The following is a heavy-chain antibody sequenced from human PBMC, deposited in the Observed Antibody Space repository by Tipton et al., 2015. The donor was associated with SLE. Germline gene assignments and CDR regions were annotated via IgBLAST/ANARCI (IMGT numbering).Heavy chain of an antibody. CDR1: GDSISNNNYY. CDR3: ARAIGANYFHF. D-gene: IGHD3-16*01. Sequence: TLSLTCTVSGDSISNNNYYWGWIRQPPGKGLEWIGNINYSGTTYYNPSLKTRITVSVDTSRIQFSLRLTVVTAADTAIYYCARAIGANYFHFWGQGILVTVSS. J-gene: IGHJ4*02. CDR2: INYSGTT. V-gene: IGHV4-39*07.